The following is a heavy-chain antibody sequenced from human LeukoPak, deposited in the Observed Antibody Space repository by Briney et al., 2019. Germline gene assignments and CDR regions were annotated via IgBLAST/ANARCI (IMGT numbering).Heavy chain of an antibody. CDR2: IKEDGSEK. D-gene: IGHD5-18*01. CDR3: ARQYSYGSRAFDY. CDR1: GFTFSSYW. J-gene: IGHJ4*02. V-gene: IGHV3-7*03. Sequence: GGSLRLSCAASGFTFSSYWMSWVRQAPGKGLDWVANIKEDGSEKYYVDSVKGRFTISRDNAKNSLYLQMNSLRAEDTAVYYCARQYSYGSRAFDYWGQGTLVTVSS.